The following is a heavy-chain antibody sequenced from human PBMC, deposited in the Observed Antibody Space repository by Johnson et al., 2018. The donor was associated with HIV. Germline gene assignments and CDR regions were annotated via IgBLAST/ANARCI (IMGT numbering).Heavy chain of an antibody. CDR1: GFTFSIYA. J-gene: IGHJ3*02. Sequence: QVQLVESGGGVVQPGRSLRLSCAASGFTFSIYAMYWVRQAPGKGLEWVAVISYDGSNKYYADSVKGRFTISRDNSKNTLYLQMNSLRAEDTAVYYCAKDSHSSGWSAFDIWGQGTMVTVSS. CDR3: AKDSHSSGWSAFDI. CDR2: ISYDGSNK. V-gene: IGHV3-30-3*01. D-gene: IGHD6-19*01.